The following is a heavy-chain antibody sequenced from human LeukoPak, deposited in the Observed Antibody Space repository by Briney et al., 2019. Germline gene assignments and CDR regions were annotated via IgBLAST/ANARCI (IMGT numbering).Heavy chain of an antibody. D-gene: IGHD3/OR15-3a*01. CDR2: INSDGSST. Sequence: PGGSLRLSCAASGFTFSSYWMHWVRQAPGKGLVWVSRINSDGSSTSYADSVKGRFTISRDNAKNTLYLQMNSLRAEDTAVYYCAKKGRWRDLGQRGPGNLVHVS. CDR3: AKKGRWRDLGQ. V-gene: IGHV3-74*01. CDR1: GFTFSSYW. J-gene: IGHJ4*02.